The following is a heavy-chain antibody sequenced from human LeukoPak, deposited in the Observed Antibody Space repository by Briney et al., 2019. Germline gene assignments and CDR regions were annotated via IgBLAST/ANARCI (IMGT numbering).Heavy chain of an antibody. CDR3: AKGQQDCSSTTCYSVY. CDR1: RFTFSRDA. D-gene: IGHD2-2*02. CDR2: ISGGGAGT. Sequence: GGSLRLSCAASRFTFSRDAMSWVRQAPGKGLEWVSGISGGGAGTYYADSVKGRFTISRDNSRNTLYLQMSSLRAEDTAVYYCAKGQQDCSSTTCYSVYWGQGTLVTVSS. J-gene: IGHJ4*02. V-gene: IGHV3-23*01.